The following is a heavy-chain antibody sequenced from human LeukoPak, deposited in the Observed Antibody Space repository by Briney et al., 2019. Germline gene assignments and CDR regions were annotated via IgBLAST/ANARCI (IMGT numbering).Heavy chain of an antibody. V-gene: IGHV4-39*06. CDR1: GGSISSSSYY. D-gene: IGHD3-16*02. Sequence: PSETLSLTCTVSGGSISSSSYYWGWIRQPPGKGLEWIESIYYSGSTYYNPSLKSRVTISVDTSKNQFPLKLSSVTAADTAVYYCARAGITFGGVIVGIDYWGPGTLVSVSP. CDR2: IYYSGST. J-gene: IGHJ4*02. CDR3: ARAGITFGGVIVGIDY.